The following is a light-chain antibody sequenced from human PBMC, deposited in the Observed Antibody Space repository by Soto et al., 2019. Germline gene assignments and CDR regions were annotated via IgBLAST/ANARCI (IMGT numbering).Light chain of an antibody. CDR2: DAS. Sequence: DIQMTQSPSSLSASVGDRVTIICQASQDITNYLNWYQQKPGKAPKLLIYDASNLETGVPSRFSGSGSGTHFSFTISSLQAEDIATYYCQQYDNVPFTFGQGTRLEMK. CDR1: QDITNY. J-gene: IGKJ5*01. CDR3: QQYDNVPFT. V-gene: IGKV1-33*01.